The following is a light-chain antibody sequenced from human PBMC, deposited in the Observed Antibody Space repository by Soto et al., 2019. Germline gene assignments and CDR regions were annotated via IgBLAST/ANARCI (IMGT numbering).Light chain of an antibody. J-gene: IGKJ2*01. CDR2: GAS. Sequence: EIVLTQSPGTLSLSPGERATLSCRASQSVSSTYLAWYQQKPGQAPRLRIYGASSRATGIPDRFSGSGSGTDFTLTISRLAPEDFAVYYCQQYGSSPYTFGQGTKLEIK. CDR1: QSVSSTY. V-gene: IGKV3-20*01. CDR3: QQYGSSPYT.